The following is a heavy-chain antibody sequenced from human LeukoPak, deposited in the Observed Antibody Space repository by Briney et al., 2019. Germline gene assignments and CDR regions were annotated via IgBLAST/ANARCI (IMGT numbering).Heavy chain of an antibody. J-gene: IGHJ5*02. CDR2: SYTSGRS. V-gene: IGHV4-4*07. Sequence: PSETLSLTCTVSGGTISSEDWSWIGQPAGKGREWIGRSYTSGRSNYNPSRKSRLPMSVHTSKNQFSLTLRSVTPADTAVYYCARDSGTTGEVQFDPWRQGPLVTVSS. CDR1: GGTISSED. D-gene: IGHD3-10*01. CDR3: ARDSGTTGEVQFDP.